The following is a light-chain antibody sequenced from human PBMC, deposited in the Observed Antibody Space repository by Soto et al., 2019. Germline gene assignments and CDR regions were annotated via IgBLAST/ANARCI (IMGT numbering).Light chain of an antibody. CDR2: GAS. CDR1: QSVSSN. V-gene: IGKV3-15*01. CDR3: QQYNNWPTIT. Sequence: EIVMTQSPATLSVSPGERATLSCRASQSVSSNLAWYQQKPGQAHRLLIYGASTRATGIPARFSGSGSGTEFTLTISSLQSEDFAVYYCQQYNNWPTITFGQGTRREIK. J-gene: IGKJ5*01.